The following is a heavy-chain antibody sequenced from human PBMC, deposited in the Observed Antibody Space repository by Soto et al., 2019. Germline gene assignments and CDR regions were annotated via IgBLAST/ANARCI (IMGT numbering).Heavy chain of an antibody. Sequence: QVQLVQSGPEVKKPGASVRVSCKASGYTFNNFALNWVRQAPGQGLEWLGWISPYNGETEYAQKFQGRVIMTTDASTSTAYLEVRSLRSDETAVYYCAREQTRWLKDAFDIWGQGTMVIVSS. CDR2: ISPYNGET. CDR1: GYTFNNFA. J-gene: IGHJ3*02. D-gene: IGHD5-12*01. CDR3: AREQTRWLKDAFDI. V-gene: IGHV1-18*01.